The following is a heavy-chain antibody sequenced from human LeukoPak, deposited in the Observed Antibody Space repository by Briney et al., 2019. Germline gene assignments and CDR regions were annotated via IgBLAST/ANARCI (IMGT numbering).Heavy chain of an antibody. CDR1: GYTFTSYA. Sequence: GASVKVSCKASGYTFTSYAMNWVRQAPGQGLEWMGWINTNTGNPTYAQGFTGRFVFSLDTSVSTAYLQISSLKAEDTAVYYCATLYYYDSSGYYWGGEFDYWGQGTLVTVSS. V-gene: IGHV7-4-1*02. CDR2: INTNTGNP. CDR3: ATLYYYDSSGYYWGGEFDY. D-gene: IGHD3-22*01. J-gene: IGHJ4*02.